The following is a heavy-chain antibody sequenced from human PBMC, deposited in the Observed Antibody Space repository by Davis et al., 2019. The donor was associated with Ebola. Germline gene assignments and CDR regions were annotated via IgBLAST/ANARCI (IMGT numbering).Heavy chain of an antibody. CDR2: FDPEDGET. CDR1: GGTFSSYA. D-gene: IGHD2-21*02. CDR3: AKGLVVVTAPDRTGVDY. V-gene: IGHV1-69*10. Sequence: SVKVSCKASGGTFSSYAISWVRQAPGKGLEWMGGFDPEDGETIYARKFQGRVTMTRDTSTSTVYMELSSLRSEDTAVYYCAKGLVVVTAPDRTGVDYWGQGTLVTVSS. J-gene: IGHJ4*02.